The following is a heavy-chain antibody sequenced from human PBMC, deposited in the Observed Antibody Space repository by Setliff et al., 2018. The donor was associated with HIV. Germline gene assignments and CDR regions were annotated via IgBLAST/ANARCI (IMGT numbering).Heavy chain of an antibody. D-gene: IGHD6-13*01. CDR2: VHHSGTT. CDR3: ARDFAPHPGAAAGYYGMDV. V-gene: IGHV4-59*11. J-gene: IGHJ6*02. Sequence: SETLSLTCTVSGGSINSHFWSWIRQSPGKGLEWIGYVHHSGTTKHNPSLKSRVTISVDPSQNQFSLKLNSVTAADTAVYYCARDFAPHPGAAAGYYGMDVWGQGTTVTVSS. CDR1: GGSINSHF.